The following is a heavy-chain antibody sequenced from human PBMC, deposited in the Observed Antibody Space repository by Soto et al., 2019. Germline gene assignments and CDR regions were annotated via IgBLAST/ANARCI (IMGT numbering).Heavy chain of an antibody. CDR3: ARVLGGMATVPFDY. CDR1: VFTFSSYA. V-gene: IGHV3-30-3*01. J-gene: IGHJ4*02. CDR2: ISYEGSNK. Sequence: GGSLRLSCAASVFTFSSYAMHWVRQAPGTGLEWVAVISYEGSNKYYADSVKGRFTTSRDNSKNTLYLQMNSLRTEDTAVYYCARVLGGMATVPFDYWGQGALVTVSS. D-gene: IGHD4-4*01.